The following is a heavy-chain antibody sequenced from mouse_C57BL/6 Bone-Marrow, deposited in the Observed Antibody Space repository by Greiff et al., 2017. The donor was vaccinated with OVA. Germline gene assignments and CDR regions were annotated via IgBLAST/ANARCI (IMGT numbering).Heavy chain of an antibody. CDR3: TRDRGSSPFAY. Sequence: EVQLQQSGEGLVKPGGSLKLSCAASGFTFSSYAMSWVRPTPEKRLEWVAYISSGGDYIYYADTVKGRFTISRDNARNTLYLQMSSLKSEDTAMYYCTRDRGSSPFAYWGQGTLVTVSA. V-gene: IGHV5-9-1*02. D-gene: IGHD1-1*01. CDR1: GFTFSSYA. J-gene: IGHJ3*01. CDR2: ISSGGDYI.